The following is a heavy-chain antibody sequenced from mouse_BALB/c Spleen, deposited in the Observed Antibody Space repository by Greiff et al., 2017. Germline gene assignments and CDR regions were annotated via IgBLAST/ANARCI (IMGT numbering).Heavy chain of an antibody. CDR3: TRWITGDYYAMDY. V-gene: IGHV1-5*01. Sequence: EVKLQESGTVLARPGASVKMSCKASGYTFTSYWMHWVKQRPGQGLEWIGAIYPGNSDTSYNQKFKGKAKLTAVTSTSTAYMELSSLTNEDSAVYYCTRWITGDYYAMDYWGQGTSVTVSS. D-gene: IGHD4-1*01. J-gene: IGHJ4*01. CDR2: IYPGNSDT. CDR1: GYTFTSYW.